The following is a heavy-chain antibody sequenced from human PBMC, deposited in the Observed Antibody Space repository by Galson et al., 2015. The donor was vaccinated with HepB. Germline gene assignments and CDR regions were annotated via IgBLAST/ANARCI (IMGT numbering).Heavy chain of an antibody. CDR2: ISGSGGST. Sequence: SLRLSCAASGFTFSSYAMSWVRQAPGKGLEWVSAISGSGGSTYYADSVKGRFTISRDNSKNTPYLQMNSLRAEDTAVYYCAKATGLVAATLDYWGQGTLVTVSS. CDR1: GFTFSSYA. V-gene: IGHV3-23*01. J-gene: IGHJ4*02. CDR3: AKATGLVAATLDY. D-gene: IGHD2-15*01.